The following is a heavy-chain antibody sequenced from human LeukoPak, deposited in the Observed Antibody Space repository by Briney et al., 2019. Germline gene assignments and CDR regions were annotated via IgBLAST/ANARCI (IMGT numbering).Heavy chain of an antibody. J-gene: IGHJ4*02. CDR1: GYTFTDYY. Sequence: ASVKVSCKASGYTFTDYYNHWVRQAPGQRLEWMGWINAGDNTKYSQKFQGRVTITRDTSANTAYMELSSLRSEDTAVYYCARVGPADYFDYWGQGTLVAVSS. CDR2: INAGDNT. CDR3: ARVGPADYFDY. V-gene: IGHV1-3*01.